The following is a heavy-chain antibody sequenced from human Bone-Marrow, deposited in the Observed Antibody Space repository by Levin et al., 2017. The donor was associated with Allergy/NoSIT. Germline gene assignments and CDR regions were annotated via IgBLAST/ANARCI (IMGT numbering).Heavy chain of an antibody. CDR3: TRPPVGVVIPFDY. V-gene: IGHV3-49*04. CDR2: IRSKAYGGTT. D-gene: IGHD3-3*01. CDR1: GFTFGDYA. Sequence: GESLKISCTASGFTFGDYAMSWVRQAPGKGLEWVGFIRSKAYGGTTEYAASVKGRFTISRDDSKSIAYLQMNSLKTEDTAVYYWTRPPVGVVIPFDYWGQGTLVTVSS. J-gene: IGHJ4*02.